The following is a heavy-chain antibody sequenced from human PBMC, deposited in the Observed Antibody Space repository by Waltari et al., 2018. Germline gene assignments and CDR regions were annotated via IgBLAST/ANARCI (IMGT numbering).Heavy chain of an antibody. V-gene: IGHV1-2*02. J-gene: IGHJ4*02. D-gene: IGHD2-21*01. CDR1: RNIITEHF. Sequence: LVQSGAEVMKPGASVKVSCKVSRNIITEHFIHWLRQAPGQGLEWMGWVNPRGGATNFAQRFRGRITVTWDTSLSTSYLGLSGLSSDDTAIYYCAREYCGGECRLFDFWGQGTLVTVSS. CDR2: VNPRGGAT. CDR3: AREYCGGECRLFDF.